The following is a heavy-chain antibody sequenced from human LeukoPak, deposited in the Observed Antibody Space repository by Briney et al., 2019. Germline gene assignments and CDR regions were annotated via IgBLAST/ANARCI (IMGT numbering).Heavy chain of an antibody. Sequence: ASETLSLTCTVSGGSISSYYWSWIRQPPGKRLEFVAYIHYSGSTSYNPSLKSRVTISLDSSKSQFSLELRSVTAADTAFYYCARTGRTGDWGQGILVTVSS. V-gene: IGHV4-59*01. CDR2: IHYSGST. CDR1: GGSISSYY. J-gene: IGHJ4*02. D-gene: IGHD4-17*01. CDR3: ARTGRTGD.